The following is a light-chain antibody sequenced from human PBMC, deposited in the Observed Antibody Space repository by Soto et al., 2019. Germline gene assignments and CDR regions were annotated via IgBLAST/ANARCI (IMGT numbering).Light chain of an antibody. CDR2: EAS. V-gene: IGKV3-15*01. J-gene: IGKJ2*01. CDR3: QQYNNWPPMYT. Sequence: EIVMTQSPATLPVSPGERVTLSCRTSQGVSNNLAWYQQKPGQAPRLLMYEASTRATSTPARFSGSGSGTEFTLTISYLQSEDLAVYYCQQYNNWPPMYTFGQGTKLEIK. CDR1: QGVSNN.